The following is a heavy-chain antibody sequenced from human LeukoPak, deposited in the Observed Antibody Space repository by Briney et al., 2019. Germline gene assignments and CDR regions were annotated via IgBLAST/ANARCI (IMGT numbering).Heavy chain of an antibody. J-gene: IGHJ4*02. Sequence: GRSLRLSWAASGFTFSSYAMHWVRQAPGKGLEWVEVIPYDGSNKNYADSVKGRFTISRDNSKTTMYLQMNSLRAEDTAVYYCARGGSLYQLLDHFYWGQGTLVTVSS. D-gene: IGHD2-2*02. V-gene: IGHV3-30*04. CDR3: ARGGSLYQLLDHFY. CDR2: IPYDGSNK. CDR1: GFTFSSYA.